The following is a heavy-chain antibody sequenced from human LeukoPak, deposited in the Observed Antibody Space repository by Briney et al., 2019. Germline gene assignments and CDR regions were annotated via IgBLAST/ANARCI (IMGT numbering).Heavy chain of an antibody. Sequence: SEALSLTCAVSGYSISNGYYWVWIRPPPGRGLEWIGSLDHSDSAYYNTSLRSRVSMSVDTSKNKFSLTLSFVTAADTAVYYCARQHDSYYYYYIDVWGSGTTVTVSS. V-gene: IGHV4-38-2*01. CDR1: GYSISNGYY. J-gene: IGHJ6*03. CDR3: ARQHDSYYYYYIDV. CDR2: LDHSDSA.